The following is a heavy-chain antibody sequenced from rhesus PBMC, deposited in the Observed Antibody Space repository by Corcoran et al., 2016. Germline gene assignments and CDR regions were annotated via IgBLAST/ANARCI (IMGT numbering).Heavy chain of an antibody. CDR2: ISGGTAIT. Sequence: QVQLQESGPGLVKPSETLSLTCAVSGYSISSGYYWGGHGQAPGKGLEYIGNISGGTAITYYNHSLKIRVTISKDSSKNQCSLKLPSVTAADTAFYFCARHSDTVTTFGLDSWGQGVVVTVSS. V-gene: IGHV4-99*01. D-gene: IGHD4-23*01. CDR3: ARHSDTVTTFGLDS. J-gene: IGHJ6*01. CDR1: GYSISSGYY.